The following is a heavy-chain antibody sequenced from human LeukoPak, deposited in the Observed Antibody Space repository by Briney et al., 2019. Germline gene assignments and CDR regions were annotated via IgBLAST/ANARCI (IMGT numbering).Heavy chain of an antibody. CDR2: ISYDGSNK. D-gene: IGHD1-1*01. V-gene: IGHV3-30*01. Sequence: GGSLRLSCAASGFTFSSYAMHWVRQAPGKGLEWVAVISYDGSNKYYADSVKGRFTISRDNSKNTLYLRMNSLRAEDTAVYYCARNWNWSQGTLVTVSS. J-gene: IGHJ4*02. CDR3: ARNWN. CDR1: GFTFSSYA.